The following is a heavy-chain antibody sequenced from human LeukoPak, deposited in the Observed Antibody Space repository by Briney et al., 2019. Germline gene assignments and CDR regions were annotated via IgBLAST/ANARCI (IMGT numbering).Heavy chain of an antibody. Sequence: PSETLSLTCTVSGGSISSYYWSWIRQPPGKGLEWIGRIYTSGSTNYNPSLKSRVTTSVDTSKNQFSLKLSSVTAADTAVYYCARDQELLWFGEYYYYMDVWGKGTTVTISS. J-gene: IGHJ6*03. CDR3: ARDQELLWFGEYYYYMDV. D-gene: IGHD3-10*01. CDR1: GGSISSYY. V-gene: IGHV4-4*07. CDR2: IYTSGST.